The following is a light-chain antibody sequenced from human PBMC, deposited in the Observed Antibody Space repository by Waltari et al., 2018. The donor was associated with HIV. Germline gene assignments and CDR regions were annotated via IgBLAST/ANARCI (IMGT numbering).Light chain of an antibody. J-gene: IGLJ1*01. CDR3: RSFTSSSLYV. Sequence: QSALTQPASVSGSPGQSITISCTGTSSDVGGYNYVSWYQQHPGKAPKLRIYEVSNRPSGVSDRFSGSKSGNTASLTISGLQAEDEADYYCRSFTSSSLYVFGTGTKVTVL. V-gene: IGLV2-14*01. CDR1: SSDVGGYNY. CDR2: EVS.